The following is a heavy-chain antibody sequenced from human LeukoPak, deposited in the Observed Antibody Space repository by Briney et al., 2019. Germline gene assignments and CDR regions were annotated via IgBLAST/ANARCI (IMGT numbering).Heavy chain of an antibody. Sequence: ASVKVSCKASGYTFTSYDINWVRQATGQGLEWMGWMNPNSGNTGYAQEFQGRVTITRNTSISTAYMELSSLRSEDTAVYYCARGVVDTASPSGGDAFDIWGQGTMVTVSS. J-gene: IGHJ3*02. CDR1: GYTFTSYD. D-gene: IGHD5-18*01. V-gene: IGHV1-8*03. CDR2: MNPNSGNT. CDR3: ARGVVDTASPSGGDAFDI.